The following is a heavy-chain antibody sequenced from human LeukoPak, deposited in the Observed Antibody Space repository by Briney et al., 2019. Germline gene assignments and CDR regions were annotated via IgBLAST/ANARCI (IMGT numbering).Heavy chain of an antibody. V-gene: IGHV1-2*02. D-gene: IGHD5-12*01. Sequence: ASVKVSCKASGYTFTSYDINWVRQATGQGLEWMGWINPNSGGTNYAQKFQGRVTMTRDTSISTAYMELSRLRSDDTAVYYCARALVATINPYYYYYYYMDVWGKGTTVTVSS. CDR1: GYTFTSYD. J-gene: IGHJ6*03. CDR3: ARALVATINPYYYYYYYMDV. CDR2: INPNSGGT.